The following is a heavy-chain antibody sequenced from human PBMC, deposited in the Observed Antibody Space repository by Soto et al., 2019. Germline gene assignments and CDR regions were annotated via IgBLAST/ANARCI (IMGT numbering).Heavy chain of an antibody. Sequence: QVQLVQSGAEVKKPGASVKVSCKASGYTFTSYDINWVRQATGQGHEWMGWMNPNSGNTGHAQKFQGRVPMARNTSISTAYMELSSLRSEDTAVYYCAGEHSSGWSKVWGQGTLVTVSS. CDR2: MNPNSGNT. CDR1: GYTFTSYD. D-gene: IGHD6-19*01. J-gene: IGHJ4*02. CDR3: AGEHSSGWSKV. V-gene: IGHV1-8*01.